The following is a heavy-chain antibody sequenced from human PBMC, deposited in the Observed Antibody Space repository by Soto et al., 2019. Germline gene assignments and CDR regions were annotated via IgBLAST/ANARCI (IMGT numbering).Heavy chain of an antibody. D-gene: IGHD2-2*02. CDR3: AGDCSCTSCYTASYNWFDP. CDR1: GGTFSSYA. CDR2: FIPIFGTA. J-gene: IGHJ5*02. Sequence: QVQLVQSGAEVKKPGSSVKVSCKASGGTFSSYAISWVRQAPGQGLEWMGGFIPIFGTANYAQKFQGRVTTTADESTSTAYMELSSLRSEDTAVYYCAGDCSCTSCYTASYNWFDPWGQGTLVTVSS. V-gene: IGHV1-69*01.